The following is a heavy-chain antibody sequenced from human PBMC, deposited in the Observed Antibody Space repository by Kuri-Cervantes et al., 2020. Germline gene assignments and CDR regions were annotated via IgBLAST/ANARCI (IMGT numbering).Heavy chain of an antibody. D-gene: IGHD5-12*01. V-gene: IGHV1-2*02. CDR1: GYTFTGYY. CDR2: INPNSGGT. CDR3: ARGRRGYSGYDSYFRYYYYGMDV. J-gene: IGHJ6*02. Sequence: ASVKVSCKASGYTFTGYYMHWVRQAPGQGLERMGWINPNSGGTNYAQKFQGRVTVTRDTSISTAYMELSRLRSDDTAVYYCARGRRGYSGYDSYFRYYYYGMDVWGQGTTVTVSS.